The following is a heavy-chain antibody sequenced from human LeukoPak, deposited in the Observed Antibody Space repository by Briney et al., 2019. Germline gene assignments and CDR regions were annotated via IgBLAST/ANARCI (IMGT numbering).Heavy chain of an antibody. CDR1: GFTFSSYA. V-gene: IGHV3-23*01. D-gene: IGHD2-2*01. CDR2: ISGSGGST. J-gene: IGHJ4*02. CDR3: ARWYCSTTNCYYDY. Sequence: GRSLRLSCAASGFTFSSYAMSWVRQAPGKGLEWVSAISGSGGSTYYADSVKGRFTISRDNSKNTLYLQMNSLRADDTAVYYCARWYCSTTNCYYDYWGQGTLVTVSS.